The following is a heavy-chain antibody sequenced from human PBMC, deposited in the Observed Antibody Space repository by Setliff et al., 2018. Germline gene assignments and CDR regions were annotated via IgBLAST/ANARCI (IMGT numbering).Heavy chain of an antibody. CDR1: GFTFSSYA. CDR3: AKHGAYNDFLTGYNFYYDMDV. D-gene: IGHD3-9*01. J-gene: IGHJ6*02. CDR2: ISGSGGST. Sequence: PSETLSLSCAASGFTFSSYAMSWVRQAPGKGLEWVSAISGSGGSTYYADSVKGRFTISRDNSKNTLYLQMNSLRAEDTAVYYCAKHGAYNDFLTGYNFYYDMDVWGQGTTVTVSS. V-gene: IGHV3-23*01.